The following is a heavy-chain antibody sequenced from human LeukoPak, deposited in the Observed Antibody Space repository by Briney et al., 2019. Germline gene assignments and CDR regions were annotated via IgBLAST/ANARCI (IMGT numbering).Heavy chain of an antibody. CDR1: GYTFTSYA. D-gene: IGHD3-10*01. V-gene: IGHV1-3*01. CDR2: INAGNGNT. Sequence: ASVKVSCKASGYTFTSYAMHWVRQAPGQRLEWMGRINAGNGNTKYSQKFQGRVTITRDTSASTAYMELSSLRSEDTAVYYCARGKRLLWFGELPGNWFDPWGQGTLVTVSS. J-gene: IGHJ5*02. CDR3: ARGKRLLWFGELPGNWFDP.